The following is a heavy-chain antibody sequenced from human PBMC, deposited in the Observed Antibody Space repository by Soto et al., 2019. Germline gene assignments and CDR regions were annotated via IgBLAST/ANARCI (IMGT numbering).Heavy chain of an antibody. V-gene: IGHV3-74*01. Sequence: GGSLRLSCEASGCTFSTFWMHWVRQAPGKGLVWVSRINSDGSSTNYADSVKGRVTISRDNAKNTPYLQLNSLRPEDTAVYYCARDFEYWGQGNLVTVSS. CDR2: INSDGSST. CDR1: GCTFSTFW. CDR3: ARDFEY. J-gene: IGHJ4*02.